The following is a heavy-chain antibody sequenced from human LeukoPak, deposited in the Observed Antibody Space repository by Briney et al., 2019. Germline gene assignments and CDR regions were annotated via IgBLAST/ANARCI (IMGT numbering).Heavy chain of an antibody. CDR3: ARGLNDSWTGENY. J-gene: IGHJ4*02. CDR1: GGSISTSSYY. CDR2: INHSGST. Sequence: SETLSLTCTVSGGSISTSSYYWGWIRQPPGKGLEWIGEINHSGSTNYNPSLKSRVTISLDTSKSQFSLKVRYVTAADTAVCYCARGLNDSWTGENYWGQGTLVTVSS. V-gene: IGHV4-39*07. D-gene: IGHD3-3*01.